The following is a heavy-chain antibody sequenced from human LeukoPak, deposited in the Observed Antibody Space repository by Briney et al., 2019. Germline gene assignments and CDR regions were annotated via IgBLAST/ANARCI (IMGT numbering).Heavy chain of an antibody. V-gene: IGHV3-23*01. CDR3: GKDSRPSVTTFRSRWTDY. Sequence: GGPLRLSCEASGSTFHNHGMSWVRQAPGKGLEWISVISGSSMSTYYADSVKGRFTVSRDNSKNTVYLQMSSLRVEDSAIYYCGKDSRPSVTTFRSRWTDYWGQGILVTVSS. J-gene: IGHJ4*02. CDR2: ISGSSMST. D-gene: IGHD4-11*01. CDR1: GSTFHNHG.